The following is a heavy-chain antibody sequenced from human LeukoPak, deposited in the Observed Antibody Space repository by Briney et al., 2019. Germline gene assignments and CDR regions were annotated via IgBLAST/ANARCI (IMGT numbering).Heavy chain of an antibody. V-gene: IGHV3-30*04. J-gene: IGHJ4*02. CDR3: ARDQVWGHDYGGDFDY. D-gene: IGHD4-23*01. CDR2: ISYDGSNK. CDR1: GFTFSSYA. Sequence: GRSLRLSCAASGFTFSSYAMHWVRQAPGKGLEWVAVISYDGSNKYYADSVKGRFTTSRDNSKNTLYLQMNSLRAEDTAVYYCARDQVWGHDYGGDFDYWGQGTLVTVSS.